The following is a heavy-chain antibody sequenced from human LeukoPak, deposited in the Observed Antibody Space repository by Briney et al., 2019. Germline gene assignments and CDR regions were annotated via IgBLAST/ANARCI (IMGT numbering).Heavy chain of an antibody. CDR3: ASSLWFGELFFYFDY. V-gene: IGHV4-39*01. CDR2: IYYSGST. D-gene: IGHD3-10*01. CDR1: GGSISSSNYY. Sequence: PSETLSLTCTVSGGSISSSNYYWGWIRQPPGKGLEWIGNIYYSGSTYYNPSLKSRVTISVDTSKNQFSLKLSSVTAADTAVYYCASSLWFGELFFYFDYWGQGTLVTVSS. J-gene: IGHJ4*02.